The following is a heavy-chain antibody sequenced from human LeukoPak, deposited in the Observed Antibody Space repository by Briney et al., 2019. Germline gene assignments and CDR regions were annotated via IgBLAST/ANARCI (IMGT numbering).Heavy chain of an antibody. V-gene: IGHV1-8*01. D-gene: IGHD2-15*01. Sequence: ASVKVSCKASGYTFTSYDINCVRQATGQGLEWMGWMNPNSGNTGYAQKFQGRVTMTRNTSISTAYMELSSLRSEDTAVYYCARGRYCSGGSCYSDAFDIWGQGTMVTVSS. CDR1: GYTFTSYD. CDR2: MNPNSGNT. J-gene: IGHJ3*02. CDR3: ARGRYCSGGSCYSDAFDI.